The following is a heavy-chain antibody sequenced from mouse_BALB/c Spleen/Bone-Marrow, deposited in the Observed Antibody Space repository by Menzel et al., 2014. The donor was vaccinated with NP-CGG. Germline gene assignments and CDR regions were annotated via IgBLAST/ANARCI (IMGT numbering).Heavy chain of an antibody. D-gene: IGHD3-2*01. Sequence: VKLQESGPELVRPGVSVKISCKGSGYTFTDYAMHWVKQSHAKSLEWIGVISTYSGNTNYNQKFKGKATMTVDKSSSTAYMELARLTSEDSAIYYCARGRQLGLRSFAYWGQGTLVTVSA. CDR2: ISTYSGNT. CDR3: ARGRQLGLRSFAY. J-gene: IGHJ3*01. V-gene: IGHV1-67*01. CDR1: GYTFTDYA.